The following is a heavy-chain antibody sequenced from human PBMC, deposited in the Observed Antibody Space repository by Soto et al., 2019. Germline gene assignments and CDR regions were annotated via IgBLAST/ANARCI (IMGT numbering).Heavy chain of an antibody. J-gene: IGHJ4*02. D-gene: IGHD1-26*01. CDR1: GGSFSGYY. Sequence: QVHLQQWGAGLLKPSETLSLTCAVYGGSFSGYYWSWIRQPPGMGLEWIGEINHSGSTNYNPSLKGRVSIVVDTSKNQFSLKLTSVTAADTAVYYCARGRWDLRFDYWGRGTLVTVSS. V-gene: IGHV4-34*01. CDR2: INHSGST. CDR3: ARGRWDLRFDY.